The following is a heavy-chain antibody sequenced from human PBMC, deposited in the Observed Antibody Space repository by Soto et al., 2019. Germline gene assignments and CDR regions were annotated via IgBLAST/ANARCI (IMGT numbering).Heavy chain of an antibody. Sequence: ASVKVSCKASGYTFTSYAMHWVRQAPGQRLEWMGWINAGNGNTKYSQKFQDRVTITRDTSASTAYMELSSLRSEDTAVYYCAREGLQNYYYYMDVWGKGTTVTVSS. CDR2: INAGNGNT. V-gene: IGHV1-3*01. CDR1: GYTFTSYA. CDR3: AREGLQNYYYYMDV. J-gene: IGHJ6*03.